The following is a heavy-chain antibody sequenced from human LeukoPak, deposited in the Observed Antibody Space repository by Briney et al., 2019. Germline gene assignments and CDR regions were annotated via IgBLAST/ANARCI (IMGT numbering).Heavy chain of an antibody. J-gene: IGHJ4*02. CDR1: GYSISSGYY. Sequence: SETLSLTCTVSGYSISSGYYWGWIRQPPGKGLEWIGSIYHSGSTYYNPSLKSRVTISVDTSKNQFSLKLSSVTAADTAVYYCARHGHSGRGENLRYFDWLLHKKYYFDYWGQGTLVTVSS. V-gene: IGHV4-38-2*02. CDR3: ARHGHSGRGENLRYFDWLLHKKYYFDY. CDR2: IYHSGST. D-gene: IGHD3-9*01.